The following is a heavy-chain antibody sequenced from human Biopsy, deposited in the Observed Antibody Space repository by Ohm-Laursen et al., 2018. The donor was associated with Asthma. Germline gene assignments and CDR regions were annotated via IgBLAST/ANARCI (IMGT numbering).Heavy chain of an antibody. J-gene: IGHJ4*02. CDR3: ARGDSSNWSHYYFDY. V-gene: IGHV3-53*01. Sequence: SLRLSCAASGLAVSRDHMFWVRQAPGKGLEGVSEIYSGGTSHTADSVRGRFTISRDYSKNTLYLQMHSLRAEDTAVYYCARGDSSNWSHYYFDYWGQGTLVTVSS. CDR1: GLAVSRDH. D-gene: IGHD3-22*01. CDR2: IYSGGTS.